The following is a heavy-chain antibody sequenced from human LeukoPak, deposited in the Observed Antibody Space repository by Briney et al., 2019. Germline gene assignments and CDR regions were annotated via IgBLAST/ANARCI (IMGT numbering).Heavy chain of an antibody. Sequence: SETLSLTCTVSGGSISSYYWSWLRQPAGKGLEWIGRIYNSGRTNYNPSLRSRVTMSVDTSKNQFSLKLSSVTAADTAVYYCARMRTGTGELDYWGQGTLVTVSS. CDR3: ARMRTGTGELDY. D-gene: IGHD1-7*01. CDR1: GGSISSYY. CDR2: IYNSGRT. J-gene: IGHJ4*02. V-gene: IGHV4-4*07.